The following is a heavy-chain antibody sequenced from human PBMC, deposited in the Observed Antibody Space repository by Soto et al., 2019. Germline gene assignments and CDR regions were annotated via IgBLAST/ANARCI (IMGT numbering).Heavy chain of an antibody. D-gene: IGHD3-10*01. Sequence: GGSMKGSRTASGYTLTRNHIHCGRQAPGQGLEWMGWINPNSGGTNYAQKFQGWVTMTRDTSISTAYMELSRLRSDDTAVYYCARSRGSGSYPANWFDPWGQGTLVTVSS. CDR1: GYTLTRNH. J-gene: IGHJ5*02. CDR3: ARSRGSGSYPANWFDP. CDR2: INPNSGGT. V-gene: IGHV1-2*04.